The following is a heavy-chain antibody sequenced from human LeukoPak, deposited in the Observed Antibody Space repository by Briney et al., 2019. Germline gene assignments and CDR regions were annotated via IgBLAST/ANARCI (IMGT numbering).Heavy chain of an antibody. CDR1: GFTFSSYG. Sequence: PGRSLRLSCAASGFTFSSYGMHWVRQAPGKGLVWVSRINTDGSSTSYADSVEGRFTISRDNAKNTLYLQMNSLRAEDTAVYYCARDTSSWYERDFDYWGQGTLVTVSS. V-gene: IGHV3-74*01. CDR2: INTDGSST. CDR3: ARDTSSWYERDFDY. D-gene: IGHD6-13*01. J-gene: IGHJ4*02.